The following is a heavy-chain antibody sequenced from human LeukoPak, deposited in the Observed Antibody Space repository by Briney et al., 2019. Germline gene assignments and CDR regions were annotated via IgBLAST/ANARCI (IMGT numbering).Heavy chain of an antibody. Sequence: SETLSLTCTVSGGSISSYYWSWIRQPAGKGLEWIGRIYTSGSTNYNPSLKSRVTMSVDTSKNQFSLKLSSVTAADTAVYYCARGTGRRITIFGVVIREPLDYWGREPWSPSPQ. J-gene: IGHJ4*02. V-gene: IGHV4-4*07. CDR3: ARGTGRRITIFGVVIREPLDY. D-gene: IGHD3-3*01. CDR1: GGSISSYY. CDR2: IYTSGST.